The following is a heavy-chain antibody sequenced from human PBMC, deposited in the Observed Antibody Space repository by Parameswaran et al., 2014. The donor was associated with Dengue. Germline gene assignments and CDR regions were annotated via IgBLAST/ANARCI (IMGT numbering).Heavy chain of an antibody. CDR2: INAGNGNT. CDR3: AIGSGSYTYPDY. D-gene: IGHD3-10*01. Sequence: WVRQAPGQRLEWMGWINAGNGNTKYSQKFQGRVTITRDTSASTAYMELSSLRSEDTAVYYCAIGSGSYTYPDYWGQGTLVTVSS. J-gene: IGHJ4*02. V-gene: IGHV1-3*01.